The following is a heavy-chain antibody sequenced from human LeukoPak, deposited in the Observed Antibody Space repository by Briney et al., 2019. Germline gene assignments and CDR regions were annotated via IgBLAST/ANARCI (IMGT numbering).Heavy chain of an antibody. Sequence: PSETLSLTCTVSGGSISSYHWSWLRQSPGKGLELIGYFYNSGSTNYNPSLKSRVTILVDTSMNQSSLRLSSVTAADTAVYYCARGEGCSGGSCYLFDYWGQGARVTVPA. V-gene: IGHV4-59*08. CDR1: GGSISSYH. J-gene: IGHJ4*02. CDR2: FYNSGST. CDR3: ARGEGCSGGSCYLFDY. D-gene: IGHD2-15*01.